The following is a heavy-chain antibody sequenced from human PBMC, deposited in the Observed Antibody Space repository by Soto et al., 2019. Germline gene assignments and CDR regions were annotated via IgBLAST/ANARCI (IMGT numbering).Heavy chain of an antibody. CDR3: AQQNLRTTLLWFGEMDYYGMDV. J-gene: IGHJ6*02. Sequence: VGSLRLSCAASGFTFSSYAMSWVRQAPGKGLEWVSAISGSGGSTYYADSVKGRFTISRDNSKNTLYLQMNSLRAEDTAVYYCAQQNLRTTLLWFGEMDYYGMDVWGQGTTVTVSS. D-gene: IGHD3-10*01. V-gene: IGHV3-23*01. CDR1: GFTFSSYA. CDR2: ISGSGGST.